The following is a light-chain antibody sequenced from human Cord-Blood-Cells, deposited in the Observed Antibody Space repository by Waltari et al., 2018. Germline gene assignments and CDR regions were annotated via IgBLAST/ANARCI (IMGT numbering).Light chain of an antibody. V-gene: IGLV2-14*01. CDR2: DVT. CDR3: SSYTSSSTYVV. J-gene: IGLJ2*01. Sequence: QSALTQPASVSGSPGQSITIPCTGPSRDVGGYNYVSWYQQPPGKPPKLMIYDVTNRPSGVSNRFSGSKSGNTASLTISGLQAEDEADYYCSSYTSSSTYVVFGGGTKLTVL. CDR1: SRDVGGYNY.